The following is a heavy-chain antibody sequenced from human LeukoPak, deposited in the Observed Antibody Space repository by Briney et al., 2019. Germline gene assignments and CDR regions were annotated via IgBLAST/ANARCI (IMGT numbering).Heavy chain of an antibody. J-gene: IGHJ3*02. CDR3: AMFRLGELLLLANAFDI. Sequence: PSETLSLTCDVSGSSVNSDQYWGCIRHSPGAGLEGIRSDHQTRSPYYNPSLGSRVPLSIDSTKNPLSLQLTTVTAADTALYYGAMFRLGELLLLANAFDIWGQGTMVIVSS. V-gene: IGHV4-38-2*01. CDR1: GSSVNSDQY. D-gene: IGHD3-16*01. CDR2: DHQTRSP.